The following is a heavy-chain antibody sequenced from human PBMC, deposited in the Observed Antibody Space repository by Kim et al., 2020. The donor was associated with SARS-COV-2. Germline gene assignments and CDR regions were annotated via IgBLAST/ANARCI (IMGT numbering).Heavy chain of an antibody. CDR1: GGSISSGGYY. J-gene: IGHJ5*01. Sequence: SETLSLTCTVSGGSISSGGYYWSWIRQHPGKGLEWIGYIYYSGSTYYNSSLKSRVTISVDTSKNLFSLKLSSVTAAETAVYYCARDTVRGAIFRWFDPWGQGPLVSFSS. V-gene: IGHV4-31*03. CDR2: IYYSGST. D-gene: IGHD3-10*01. CDR3: ARDTVRGAIFRWFDP.